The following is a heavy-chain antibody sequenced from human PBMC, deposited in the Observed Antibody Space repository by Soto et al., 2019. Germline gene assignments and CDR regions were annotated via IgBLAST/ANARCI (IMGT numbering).Heavy chain of an antibody. CDR3: ANLGYCTNGVCYRPYDAFDI. D-gene: IGHD2-8*01. CDR2: ISSSSSYI. Sequence: GGSLRLSCAASGFSFSSYSMNWVRQAPGEGLEWVSSISSSSSYIYYADSVKGRFTISRDNAKNSLYLQMNSLRAEDTAVYYCANLGYCTNGVCYRPYDAFDIWGQGTMVTVSS. J-gene: IGHJ3*02. V-gene: IGHV3-21*01. CDR1: GFSFSSYS.